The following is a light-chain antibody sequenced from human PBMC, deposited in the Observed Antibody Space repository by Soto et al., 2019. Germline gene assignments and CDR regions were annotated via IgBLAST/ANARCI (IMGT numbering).Light chain of an antibody. J-gene: IGKJ1*01. CDR3: LQDYNYPWT. CDR1: HGIRND. V-gene: IGKV1-6*01. CDR2: AAS. Sequence: IQITQSPSSLSASVGDRVTITCRASHGIRNDLGWYQQKPGKAPKLLIYAASSLQSGVPSRFSGSGSATDFTLTISSLQPEDFATYYCLQDYNYPWTFGQGTKVDIK.